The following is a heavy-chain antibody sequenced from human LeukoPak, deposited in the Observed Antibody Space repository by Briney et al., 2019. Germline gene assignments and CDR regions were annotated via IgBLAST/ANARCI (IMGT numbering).Heavy chain of an antibody. CDR2: ISWNTGNI. D-gene: IGHD3-16*01. Sequence: GGSLRLSCAASGFTFDNYAMHWVRQAPGKGLEWVSRISWNTGNIDYADSVKGRFTISRDNAKNSLYLQMNSLRAEDTALYYCAKGTTFDAFDMWGQGTMVTVSS. V-gene: IGHV3-9*01. CDR1: GFTFDNYA. J-gene: IGHJ3*02. CDR3: AKGTTFDAFDM.